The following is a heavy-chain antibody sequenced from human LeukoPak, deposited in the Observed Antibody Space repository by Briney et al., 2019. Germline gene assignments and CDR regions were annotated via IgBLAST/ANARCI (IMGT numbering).Heavy chain of an antibody. D-gene: IGHD3-10*01. CDR3: ARENYYGSGSYYP. CDR1: GGSISSYY. CDR2: IYYSGST. V-gene: IGHV4-59*01. J-gene: IGHJ5*02. Sequence: SETLSLTCTVSGGSISSYYWSWIRQPPGKGLEWIGYIYYSGSTNYNPSLKSRVTISVDTSKNQFSLKLSSVTAADTAVYYCARENYYGSGSYYPWGQGTLVTVSS.